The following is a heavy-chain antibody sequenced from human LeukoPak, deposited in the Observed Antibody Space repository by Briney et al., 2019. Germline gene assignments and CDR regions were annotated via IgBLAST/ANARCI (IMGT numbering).Heavy chain of an antibody. Sequence: PGGSLRLSCAASGFTLSSYSMNWVRQAPGKGLEWVSYISSTSNTIYYADSVKGRFTISRDNAKNTLYLQMNSLGVEDTALYYCARGIASSRSVAIDLWGQGTLVAVSS. CDR3: ARGIASSRSVAIDL. J-gene: IGHJ4*02. D-gene: IGHD6-13*01. CDR2: ISSTSNTI. V-gene: IGHV3-48*04. CDR1: GFTLSSYS.